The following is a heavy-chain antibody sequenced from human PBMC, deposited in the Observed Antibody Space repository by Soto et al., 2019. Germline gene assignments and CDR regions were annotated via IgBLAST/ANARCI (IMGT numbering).Heavy chain of an antibody. CDR2: IYYSGST. Sequence: NPSETLSLTCTVSGGSISSYYWSWIRQPPGKGLEWIGYIYYSGSTNYNPSLKSRVTISVDTSKNQFSLKLSSVTAADTAVYYCARVRDDYYDSSGYYYGPFDYWGQGTLVTVSS. V-gene: IGHV4-59*01. J-gene: IGHJ4*02. D-gene: IGHD3-22*01. CDR1: GGSISSYY. CDR3: ARVRDDYYDSSGYYYGPFDY.